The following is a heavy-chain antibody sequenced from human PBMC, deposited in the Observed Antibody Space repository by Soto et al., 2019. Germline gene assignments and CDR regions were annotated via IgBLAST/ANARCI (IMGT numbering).Heavy chain of an antibody. CDR3: AREISMIVVVPGY. V-gene: IGHV3-30-3*01. CDR1: GFTFSSYA. Sequence: GGSLRLPCAASGFTFSSYAMHWVRQAPGKGLEWVAFISYDGSIKYYADSVKGRFTISRDISKNTLYLQLNSLRAEDTAVYYCAREISMIVVVPGYWGQGTLVTVSS. J-gene: IGHJ4*02. CDR2: ISYDGSIK. D-gene: IGHD3-22*01.